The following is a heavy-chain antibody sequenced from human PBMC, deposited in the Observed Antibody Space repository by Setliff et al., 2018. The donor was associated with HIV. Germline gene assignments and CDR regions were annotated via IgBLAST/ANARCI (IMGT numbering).Heavy chain of an antibody. CDR1: GGSIGSGSYY. J-gene: IGHJ3*02. Sequence: PSETLSLTCTVSGGSIGSGSYYWTWIRQPAGKGLEWIGRIYTSGNINYNPSLKSRVTISVDTSKNQFSLNLSSVTAADTAVYYCSSSSALEVDAFDIWGQGTMVTVSS. CDR2: IYTSGNI. V-gene: IGHV4-61*02. CDR3: SSSSALEVDAFDI. D-gene: IGHD6-13*01.